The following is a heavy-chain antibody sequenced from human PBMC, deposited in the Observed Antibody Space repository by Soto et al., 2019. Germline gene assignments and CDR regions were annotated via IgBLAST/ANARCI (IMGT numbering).Heavy chain of an antibody. CDR2: ISTSSSTL. CDR3: ARDRLGSATFYYYYGMDV. Sequence: GGSLRLSCAASGFTFSTYGMSWVRQAPGKGLEWVSYISTSSSTLYYADSVKGRFTISRDNAKNSLYLQMNTLRDEDTAVYYCARDRLGSATFYYYYGMDVWGQGTTVTVSS. CDR1: GFTFSTYG. V-gene: IGHV3-48*02. D-gene: IGHD3-10*01. J-gene: IGHJ6*02.